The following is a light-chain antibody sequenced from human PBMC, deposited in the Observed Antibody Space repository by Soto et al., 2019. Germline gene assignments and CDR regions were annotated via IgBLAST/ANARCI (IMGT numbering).Light chain of an antibody. J-gene: IGKJ2*01. CDR1: QSISSS. V-gene: IGKV1-39*01. CDR2: AAS. Sequence: DIQVTQSPPSLSASVGDRVIITCRASQSISSSLNWYQQKPGKAPKVLIHAASSLQSGVPSRFSGSGSGTDFTLTISSRQREDFATYYCQQSRSTPYTFGQGTKLEIK. CDR3: QQSRSTPYT.